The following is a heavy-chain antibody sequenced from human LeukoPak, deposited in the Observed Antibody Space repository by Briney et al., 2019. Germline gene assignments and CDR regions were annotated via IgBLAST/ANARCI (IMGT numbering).Heavy chain of an antibody. CDR1: GYTITNNY. Sequence: ASVKVSCKASGYTITNNYMHWVRQAPGQGLEWMGWISAYNGNTNYAQKLQGRVTMTTDTSTSTAYMELRSLRSDDTAVYYCARTSWQQLVLLDYWGQGTLVTVSS. CDR3: ARTSWQQLVLLDY. D-gene: IGHD6-13*01. J-gene: IGHJ4*02. V-gene: IGHV1-18*04. CDR2: ISAYNGNT.